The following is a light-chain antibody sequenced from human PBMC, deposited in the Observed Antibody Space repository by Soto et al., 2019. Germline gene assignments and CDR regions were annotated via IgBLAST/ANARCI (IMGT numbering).Light chain of an antibody. CDR3: QKYGSSPPT. J-gene: IGKJ5*01. CDR1: QSVSSSY. CDR2: GIS. V-gene: IGKV3-20*01. Sequence: IVLTQSPGTLSLSPGERATLSCRASQSVSSSYLAWYQQKPGQAPRLLIYGISNRATGIPDRFSGSGSGTDFSLTISRLEPEDFAVYYCQKYGSSPPTFGQGTRLEIK.